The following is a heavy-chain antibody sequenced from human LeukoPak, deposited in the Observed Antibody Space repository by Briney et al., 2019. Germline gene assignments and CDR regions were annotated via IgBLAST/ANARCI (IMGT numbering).Heavy chain of an antibody. CDR2: IYYSGST. D-gene: IGHD3-16*01. Sequence: SETLSLTCTVSGGSISSYYWSWIRQPPGKGLEWIRYIYYSGSTNYNPALKSRLTITVDTSKNQFSLKLSSVTAADTAVYYCARAVWGSYFDYWGQGTLVTVSS. J-gene: IGHJ4*02. CDR1: GGSISSYY. V-gene: IGHV4-59*08. CDR3: ARAVWGSYFDY.